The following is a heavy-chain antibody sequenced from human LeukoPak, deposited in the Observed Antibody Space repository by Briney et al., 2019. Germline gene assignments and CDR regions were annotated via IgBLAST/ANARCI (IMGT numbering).Heavy chain of an antibody. Sequence: RPGGSLRLSCAASGFTSSSYEMNWVRQAPGKGLEWVSYISSSGSTIYYADSVKGRFTISRDNAKNSLYLQMNSLRAEDTAVYYCAELGITMIGGVWGKGTTVTISS. V-gene: IGHV3-48*03. D-gene: IGHD3-10*02. CDR3: AELGITMIGGV. CDR1: GFTSSSYE. J-gene: IGHJ6*04. CDR2: ISSSGSTI.